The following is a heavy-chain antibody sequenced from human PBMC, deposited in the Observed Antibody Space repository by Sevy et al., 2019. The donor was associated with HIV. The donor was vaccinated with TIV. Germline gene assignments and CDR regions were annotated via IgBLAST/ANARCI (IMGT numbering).Heavy chain of an antibody. CDR3: ARHHASYGVTGYYYYSGLDV. V-gene: IGHV5-51*01. J-gene: IGHJ6*02. Sequence: GESLKISCKGSEYSFRTYWIGWVRQMPGKGLEWMGIIYPDDSDTRYSPSFQGQVTISADKSINTAYLQWKSLRASDSAMYYCARHHASYGVTGYYYYSGLDVWGQGITVTVSS. CDR1: EYSFRTYW. CDR2: IYPDDSDT. D-gene: IGHD4-17*01.